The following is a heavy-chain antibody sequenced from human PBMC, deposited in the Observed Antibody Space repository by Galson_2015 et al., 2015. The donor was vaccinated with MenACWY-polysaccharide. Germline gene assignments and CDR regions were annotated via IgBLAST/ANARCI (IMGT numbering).Heavy chain of an antibody. Sequence: SLRLSCAAYGSRFSNSGMHWVRQAPGKGLEWVAVIQYDGSKIVYADSVKGRFTISRDNPKDTLFLEMNSLGAEDTAVYYCAREGSRIVFHAFDTWGQGTMVTVSS. CDR2: IQYDGSKI. CDR3: AREGSRIVFHAFDT. CDR1: GSRFSNSG. V-gene: IGHV3-33*01. D-gene: IGHD6-13*01. J-gene: IGHJ3*02.